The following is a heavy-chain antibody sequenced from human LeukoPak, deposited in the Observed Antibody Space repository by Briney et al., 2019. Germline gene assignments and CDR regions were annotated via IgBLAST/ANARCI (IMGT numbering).Heavy chain of an antibody. V-gene: IGHV4-59*01. J-gene: IGHJ4*02. CDR1: GGSISSYY. Sequence: PSETLSLTCTVSGGSISSYYWSWIRQPPGKGLEWIGYIYYSGGTNYNPSLKSRVTISVDTSKNQFSLKLSSVTAADTAVYYCARVPIELGMGYFDYWGQGTLVTVSS. CDR2: IYYSGGT. CDR3: ARVPIELGMGYFDY. D-gene: IGHD7-27*01.